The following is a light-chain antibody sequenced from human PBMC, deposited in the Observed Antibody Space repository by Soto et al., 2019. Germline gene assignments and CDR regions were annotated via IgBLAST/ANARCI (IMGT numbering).Light chain of an antibody. CDR2: GAS. CDR3: QQYGSSPLYT. CDR1: QSVSSSY. V-gene: IGKV3-20*01. J-gene: IGKJ2*01. Sequence: ELVLTQPPGTQSLSPGERATLSCRASQSVSSSYLAWYQQKPGQAPRLLIYGASSRATGIPDRFSDSGSGTDFTLTISRLEPEDFAVYYCQQYGSSPLYTFGPGTKLEIK.